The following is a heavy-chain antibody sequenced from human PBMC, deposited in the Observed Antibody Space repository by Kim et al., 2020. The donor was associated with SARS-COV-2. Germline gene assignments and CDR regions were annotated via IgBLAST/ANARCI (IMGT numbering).Heavy chain of an antibody. Sequence: GGSLRLSCAASGFTFDDYAMHWVRQAPGKGLEWVSGISWNSGSIGYADSVKGRFTISRDNAKNSLYLQMNSLRAEDTALYYCAKDKGDSTVVDYGMDVWGQGTTVTVSS. CDR1: GFTFDDYA. V-gene: IGHV3-9*01. CDR3: AKDKGDSTVVDYGMDV. CDR2: ISWNSGSI. J-gene: IGHJ6*02. D-gene: IGHD2-15*01.